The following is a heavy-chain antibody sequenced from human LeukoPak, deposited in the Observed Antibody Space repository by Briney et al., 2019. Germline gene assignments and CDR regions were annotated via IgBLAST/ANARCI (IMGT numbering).Heavy chain of an antibody. Sequence: ASVKVSCKASGYTFTGYYMHWVRQAPGQGLEWMGRINPNSGGTNYAQKFQGRVTMTRDTSISTAYMELSRLRSDDTAVYYCARDYYDSSGYYHNWFDPWGQGTLVTVSS. CDR2: INPNSGGT. CDR3: ARDYYDSSGYYHNWFDP. CDR1: GYTFTGYY. J-gene: IGHJ5*02. D-gene: IGHD3-22*01. V-gene: IGHV1-2*06.